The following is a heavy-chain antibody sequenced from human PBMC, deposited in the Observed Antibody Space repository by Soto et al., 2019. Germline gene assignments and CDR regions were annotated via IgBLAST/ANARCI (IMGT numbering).Heavy chain of an antibody. CDR1: GYTFSSYA. Sequence: SVKVSCKASGYTFSSYAISWVRQAPGQGLEWMGEIIPPFTTPNYAQKFQGRVTITADESTNTVYMELSSLRSEDTAVYYCARVPATVTPWFDPWGQGTLVTVSS. D-gene: IGHD4-17*01. CDR2: IIPPFTTP. V-gene: IGHV1-69*13. CDR3: ARVPATVTPWFDP. J-gene: IGHJ5*02.